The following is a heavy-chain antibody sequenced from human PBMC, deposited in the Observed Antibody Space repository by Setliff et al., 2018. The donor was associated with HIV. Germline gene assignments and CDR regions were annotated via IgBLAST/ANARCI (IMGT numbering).Heavy chain of an antibody. CDR1: YASISTADYY. CDR3: ARLSTTSLDFDS. J-gene: IGHJ4*02. D-gene: IGHD2-2*01. V-gene: IGHV4-30-4*01. Sequence: PSETLSLTCTASYASISTADYYWSWIRQPPGKGLEWIGFVSYTGTTHYSPSRKSRITISVDTSKNQFSLKLSSVTAADTAVYYCARLSTTSLDFDSWGQGTPVTVSS. CDR2: VSYTGTT.